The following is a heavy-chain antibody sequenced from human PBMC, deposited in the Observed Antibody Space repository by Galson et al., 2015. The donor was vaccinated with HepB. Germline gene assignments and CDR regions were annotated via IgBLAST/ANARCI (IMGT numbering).Heavy chain of an antibody. CDR1: GYIFTSYG. J-gene: IGHJ4*02. CDR3: ARDLIGSGSYSYYFDY. CDR2: ISAYNGNT. D-gene: IGHD3-10*01. V-gene: IGHV1-18*04. Sequence: SVKVSCKASGYIFTSYGIGWVRQAPGQGLQWMGWISAYNGNTDLAQKFQGRVTMTTDTSTSTAYMELRSLRSDDTAFYYCARDLIGSGSYSYYFDYWGQGTLVTVSS.